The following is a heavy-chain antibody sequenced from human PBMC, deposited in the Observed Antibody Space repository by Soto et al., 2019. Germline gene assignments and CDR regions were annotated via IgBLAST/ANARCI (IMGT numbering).Heavy chain of an antibody. Sequence: GGSLRLSCAASGFTFSSYAMHWVRQAPGKGLEWVAVISYDGGNKYYADSVKGRFTISRDNSMNTLYLQMNSLRAEDTAVYYCAGDPATVTTRFDYWGQGTLVTVSS. V-gene: IGHV3-30-3*01. CDR3: AGDPATVTTRFDY. CDR2: ISYDGGNK. J-gene: IGHJ4*02. CDR1: GFTFSSYA. D-gene: IGHD4-17*01.